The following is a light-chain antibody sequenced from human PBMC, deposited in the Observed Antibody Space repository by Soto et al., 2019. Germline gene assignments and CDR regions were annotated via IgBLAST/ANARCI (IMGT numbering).Light chain of an antibody. CDR3: QHYNSYVYS. CDR2: KAS. Sequence: DIQMTQSPSTLSASVGDRVTITCRASQRVSKWLAWYQQKPEKAPKLIIFKASTLQSGVPSRFSASGFGTEFTLTISSLQPEDFATYYCQHYNSYVYSFGRGTKVDIK. J-gene: IGKJ2*03. V-gene: IGKV1-5*03. CDR1: QRVSKW.